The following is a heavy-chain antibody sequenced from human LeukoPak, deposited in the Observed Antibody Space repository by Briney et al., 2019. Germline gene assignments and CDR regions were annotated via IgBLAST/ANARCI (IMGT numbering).Heavy chain of an antibody. Sequence: SETLSLTCTVSGGSISSSSYYWGWIRQPPGNGLEWIGSIYYSGSTYYNPSLRSRVTISVDTSKNQFSLKLSSVTAADTAVYYCARLTASGIAARPMGFDYWGQGTLVTVSS. CDR2: IYYSGST. D-gene: IGHD6-6*01. J-gene: IGHJ4*02. CDR3: ARLTASGIAARPMGFDY. V-gene: IGHV4-39*01. CDR1: GGSISSSSYY.